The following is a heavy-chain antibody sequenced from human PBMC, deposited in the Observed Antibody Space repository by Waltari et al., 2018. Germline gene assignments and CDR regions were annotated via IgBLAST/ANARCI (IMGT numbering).Heavy chain of an antibody. J-gene: IGHJ4*02. CDR2: SNPKSGGT. CDR1: GYTYTVYS. V-gene: IGHV1-2*02. D-gene: IGHD2-15*01. Sequence: QVQLGQSVAEAKRPGGSVQVASKATGYTYTVYSVRWVREAPGQGLEWMGWSNPKSGGTNEAQNIQGRVTISRYNSKNTLYRQMNSWRAEDTAVYYCANTVAHSPVVVAALDPVYWGQGTLVTVSS. CDR3: ANTVAHSPVVVAALDPVY.